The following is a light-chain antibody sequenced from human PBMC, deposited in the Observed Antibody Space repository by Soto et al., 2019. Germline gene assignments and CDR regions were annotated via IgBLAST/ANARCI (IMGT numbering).Light chain of an antibody. Sequence: QSVLTQPPSASGTPGQRVTISCSGSSSNIGSNYVYWYQQLPGTAPKHLIYSNNQRPSGVPVRFSGSKSGTAASLAISRLRSEDEADYYCAAWEDSHSCYDFGTGTKLTVL. CDR3: AAWEDSHSCYD. CDR2: SNN. CDR1: SSNIGSNY. J-gene: IGLJ1*01. V-gene: IGLV1-47*02.